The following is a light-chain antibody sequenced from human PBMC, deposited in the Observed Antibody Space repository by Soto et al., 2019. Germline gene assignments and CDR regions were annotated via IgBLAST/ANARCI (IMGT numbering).Light chain of an antibody. CDR2: GAS. Sequence: EIVLTQSPGSLSLSPGEGATLSCRASQSVSSSFFAWYQQKPGQAPSLLIYGASRRATGVPDRFSGSGSGTDFTLSTSRLEPEDFAVYYGQQYESSLTFGQGTKVEIK. V-gene: IGKV3-20*01. J-gene: IGKJ1*01. CDR1: QSVSSSF. CDR3: QQYESSLT.